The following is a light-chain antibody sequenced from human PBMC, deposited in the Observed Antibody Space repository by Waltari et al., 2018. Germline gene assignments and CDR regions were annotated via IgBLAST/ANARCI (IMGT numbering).Light chain of an antibody. Sequence: QSALTQTATVSGSPGQSITISCTGTTSDVGKYNLVSWYQQHPGKAPTLIIYDVNKRPSGVSNRFSGSKSGNTVSLTISGLQAADEAYYYCCSYAGSAISVFGGGTKVTVL. CDR3: CSYAGSAISV. CDR2: DVN. CDR1: TSDVGKYNL. J-gene: IGLJ3*02. V-gene: IGLV2-23*02.